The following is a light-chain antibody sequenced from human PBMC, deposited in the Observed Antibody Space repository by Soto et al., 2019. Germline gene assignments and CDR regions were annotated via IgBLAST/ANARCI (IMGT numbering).Light chain of an antibody. CDR1: QSVSSN. J-gene: IGKJ4*01. Sequence: EIVMTQSPATLSVSPGERATLSCRASQSVSSNLAWYQQKPGQAPRLLIYGASNRATGIPARFSGSGSGKDFTLTISSLEPEDFAVYYCQQRSNWRLTFGGGTKVDIK. V-gene: IGKV3-11*01. CDR2: GAS. CDR3: QQRSNWRLT.